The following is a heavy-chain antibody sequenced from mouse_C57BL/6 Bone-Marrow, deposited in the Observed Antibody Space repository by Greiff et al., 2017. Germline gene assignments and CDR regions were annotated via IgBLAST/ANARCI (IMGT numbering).Heavy chain of an antibody. CDR2: IDPSDSYT. J-gene: IGHJ3*02. CDR1: GYTFTSYW. Sequence: QVQLQQPGAELVKPGASVKLSCKASGYTFTSYWMQWVKQRPGQGLEWIGEIDPSDSYTNYNQKFKGKATLTVDTSSSTAYMQLSSLTSEDSAVYYCARGMTTWGQGTLVTVSA. V-gene: IGHV1-50*01. D-gene: IGHD2-13*01. CDR3: ARGMTT.